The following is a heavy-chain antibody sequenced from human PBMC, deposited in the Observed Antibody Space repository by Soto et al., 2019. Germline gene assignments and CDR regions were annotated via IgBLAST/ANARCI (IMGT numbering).Heavy chain of an antibody. J-gene: IGHJ4*02. Sequence: ASVKVSCKASGYTFTNYAMHWVRQAPGQRLEWMGWINAGNGNTKYSQKFQGRVTITRDKSASTAYMELSSLTSEDTAVYYCARNILGGTTDYWGQGTLVTVSS. CDR1: GYTFTNYA. CDR3: ARNILGGTTDY. CDR2: INAGNGNT. D-gene: IGHD1-7*01. V-gene: IGHV1-3*01.